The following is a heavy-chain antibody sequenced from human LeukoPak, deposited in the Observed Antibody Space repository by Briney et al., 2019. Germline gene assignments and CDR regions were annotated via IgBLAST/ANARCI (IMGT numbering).Heavy chain of an antibody. Sequence: PGGSLRLSRAASGFTFSSYSMNWVRQAPGKGLEWVSSISSSSSYIYYADSVKGRFTISRDNAKNSLYLQMNSLRAEDTAVYYCARGYSGYDYYFDYWGQGTLVTVSS. CDR1: GFTFSSYS. D-gene: IGHD5-12*01. V-gene: IGHV3-21*01. CDR2: ISSSSSYI. J-gene: IGHJ4*02. CDR3: ARGYSGYDYYFDY.